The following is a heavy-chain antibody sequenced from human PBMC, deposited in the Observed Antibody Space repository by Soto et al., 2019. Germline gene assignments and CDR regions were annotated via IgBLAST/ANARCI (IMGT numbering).Heavy chain of an antibody. CDR2: ISGSGEST. Sequence: PGGSLRLSCAASGFTFSSYAIRLVSQAPGKGLEWVSVISGSGESTYYADSVLGRFTISRDNSKNTVYVQMTSLRVEDTAVYYCAKSRYYDILAAMDVWGQGTTVTVSS. V-gene: IGHV3-23*01. CDR1: GFTFSSYA. D-gene: IGHD3-9*01. J-gene: IGHJ6*02. CDR3: AKSRYYDILAAMDV.